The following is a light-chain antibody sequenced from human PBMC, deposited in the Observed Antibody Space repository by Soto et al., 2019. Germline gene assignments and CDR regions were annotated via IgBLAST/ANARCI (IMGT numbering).Light chain of an antibody. CDR3: SSYTSSDVV. V-gene: IGLV2-14*01. CDR1: SSDVGGYNY. Sequence: QSALTQPASVSGSPGQSITISCTGTSSDVGGYNYVSWYQQHPGKAPKLMIYDVSYRPSGVSNRFSGSKSDNTASLTISGLQAEDEADYYCSSYTSSDVVFGGGTQLTVL. CDR2: DVS. J-gene: IGLJ2*01.